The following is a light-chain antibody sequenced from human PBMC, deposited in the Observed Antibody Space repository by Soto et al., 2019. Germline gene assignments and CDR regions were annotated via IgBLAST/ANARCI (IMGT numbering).Light chain of an antibody. CDR1: QSVSSSY. J-gene: IGKJ5*01. CDR2: GAS. V-gene: IGKV3-20*01. CDR3: QQYGSSPRIT. Sequence: EIVLTQSPGTLSLSPGERATLSCRASQSVSSSYLAWYQQKPGQAPRLPLYGASSRATGIPDRFSGSGSGTDFTLTISRLEPEDFAVYYCQQYGSSPRITFGQGTRLEIK.